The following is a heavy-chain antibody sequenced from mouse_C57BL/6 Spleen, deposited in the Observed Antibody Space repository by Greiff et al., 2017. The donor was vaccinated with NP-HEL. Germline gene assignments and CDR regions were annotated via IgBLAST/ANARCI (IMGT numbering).Heavy chain of an antibody. J-gene: IGHJ4*01. D-gene: IGHD1-1*01. Sequence: QVQLQQPGAELVRPGTPVKLSCKASGYTFTSYWMHWVKQRPGQGLEWIGVIDPSDSYTNYNQKFKGKATLTVDTSSSTAYMQLSSLTSEDSAVYYCYGSYYAMDYWGQGTSVTVSS. V-gene: IGHV1-59*01. CDR3: YGSYYAMDY. CDR1: GYTFTSYW. CDR2: IDPSDSYT.